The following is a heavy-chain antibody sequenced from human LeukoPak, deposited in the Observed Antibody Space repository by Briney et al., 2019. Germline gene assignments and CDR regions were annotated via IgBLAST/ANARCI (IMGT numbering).Heavy chain of an antibody. CDR2: FTWAIDTI. CDR3: VRAHQISGDYYAPNYFDS. D-gene: IGHD3-22*01. J-gene: IGHJ4*02. V-gene: IGHV3-43*01. CDR1: VFTFDDYT. Sequence: GSLRLSCAASVFTFDDYTMHWVRQAPGRGLEWVSLFTWAIDTIYYVDFAKSRSPTSPHHRQNSPYLQRSSLRTATTPLYNCVRAHQISGDYYAPNYFDSWGQGTLVTVSS.